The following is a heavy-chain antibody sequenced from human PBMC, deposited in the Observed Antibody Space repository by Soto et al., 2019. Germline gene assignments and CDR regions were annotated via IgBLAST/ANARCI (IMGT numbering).Heavy chain of an antibody. CDR2: ISGSGATV. J-gene: IGHJ4*02. D-gene: IGHD2-2*01. V-gene: IGHV3-11*01. Sequence: QVQLVESGGGLVKPGGSLRLSCAASGCTFRDYHMTWIRQAPGHGLEWISYISGSGATVYYADSVKGRFTISRDNARKSLYLKMNSLRAEDTAVYYCARDLRPPGIVVVPAAPFDYWGQGPLVTVSS. CDR1: GCTFRDYH. CDR3: ARDLRPPGIVVVPAAPFDY.